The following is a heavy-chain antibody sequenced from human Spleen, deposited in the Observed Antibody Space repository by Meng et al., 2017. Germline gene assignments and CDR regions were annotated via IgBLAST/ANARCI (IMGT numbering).Heavy chain of an antibody. D-gene: IGHD4-23*01. CDR3: ARMTTVVTPPHYYYHGMDV. V-gene: IGHV4-61*02. J-gene: IGHJ6*02. CDR2: IYTSGST. CDR1: GGSISSGSYY. Sequence: SETLSLTCTVSGGSISSGSYYWSWIRQPAGKGLEWIGRIYTSGSTNYNPSLKSRVTISVDTSKNQFSLKLSSVTAADTAVYYCARMTTVVTPPHYYYHGMDVWGQGTTVTVSS.